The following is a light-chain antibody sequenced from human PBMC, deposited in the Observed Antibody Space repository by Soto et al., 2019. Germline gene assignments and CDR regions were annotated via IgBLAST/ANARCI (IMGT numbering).Light chain of an antibody. V-gene: IGKV1-39*01. CDR2: GAS. Sequence: DIQMTQSPSSLSASVGDRVTITCRASQSISSYLNWYQQKPGKAPKLLIYGASSLQRGVPSRFSGSGSGTYFTLTISSLQPEDFATYYCQQSYSTPWTFGQGTKVEIK. J-gene: IGKJ1*01. CDR3: QQSYSTPWT. CDR1: QSISSY.